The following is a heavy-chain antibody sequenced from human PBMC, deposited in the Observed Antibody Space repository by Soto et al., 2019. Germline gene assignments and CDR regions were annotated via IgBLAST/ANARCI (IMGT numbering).Heavy chain of an antibody. CDR2: ISGSGVST. CDR1: GFTFSSSA. CDR3: AKGPTIFGVVIVSNSDYGIDV. Sequence: GGSLRLSCAASGFTFSSSALSLVRQSPGKGLEWVSAISGSGVSTYYAASVKGRFTISRDNSKNTLHLQMNSLRAEDTAVYYCAKGPTIFGVVIVSNSDYGIDVWDPGITVTVYS. V-gene: IGHV3-23*01. J-gene: IGHJ6*02. D-gene: IGHD3-3*01.